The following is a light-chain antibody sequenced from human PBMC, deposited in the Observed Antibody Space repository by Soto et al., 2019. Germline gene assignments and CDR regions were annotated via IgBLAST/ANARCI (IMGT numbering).Light chain of an antibody. CDR1: TANIGSNT. J-gene: IGLJ2*01. CDR3: AAWEDSLNGVV. CDR2: SHN. Sequence: QSVLTQPPSASGTPGQRVTISCAGSTANIGSNTVNWYHHLPGTAPKLLIYSHNQRPSGVPDRFSGSRSGTSASLAISGLQTYDEADYYCAAWEDSLNGVVFGGGTKLTVL. V-gene: IGLV1-44*01.